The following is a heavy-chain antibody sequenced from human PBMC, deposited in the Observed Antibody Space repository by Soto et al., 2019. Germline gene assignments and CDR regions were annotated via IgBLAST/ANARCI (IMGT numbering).Heavy chain of an antibody. D-gene: IGHD6-6*01. V-gene: IGHV3-30*18. CDR2: VSYDGGEQ. J-gene: IGHJ4*02. CDR3: AKGPPPLIVARPPDH. CDR1: GFTFNTYG. Sequence: PGGSLRLSCAASGFTFNTYGMHWVRQAPGKGLEWVAAVSYDGGEQHFADSVKGRFTVSRDNSKNTLYLQMNSLRTEDTALYYCAKGPPPLIVARPPDHWGPGTLVTVSS.